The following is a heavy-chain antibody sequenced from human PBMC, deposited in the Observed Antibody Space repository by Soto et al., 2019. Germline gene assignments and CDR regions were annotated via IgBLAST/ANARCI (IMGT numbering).Heavy chain of an antibody. Sequence: EVQLVESGGGLVKPGGSLRLSCAASGFTFSNAWMSWVRQAPGKGLEWVGRIKSKTDGGTTDYAAPVKGRFTISRDDSKNTRYLLMNSLKTEDTAVYYCTTDSLVLRFLEWAFDPWGQGTLVTVSS. CDR2: IKSKTDGGTT. CDR1: GFTFSNAW. CDR3: TTDSLVLRFLEWAFDP. J-gene: IGHJ5*02. V-gene: IGHV3-15*01. D-gene: IGHD3-3*01.